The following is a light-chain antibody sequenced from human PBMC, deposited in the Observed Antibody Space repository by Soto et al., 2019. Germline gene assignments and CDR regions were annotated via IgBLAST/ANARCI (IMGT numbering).Light chain of an antibody. V-gene: IGLV2-14*01. CDR1: SNDVGGYNY. J-gene: IGLJ1*01. CDR3: TSYTSTIPYV. CDR2: EVS. Sequence: QSVLTQPASVSGSPGQSITISCTGSSNDVGGYNYVSWYQQHPGQAPKLIIYEVSDRPSGVSPRFSGSKSGNTASPTISGLQVEDEADYFCTSYTSTIPYVFGSGTKLTVL.